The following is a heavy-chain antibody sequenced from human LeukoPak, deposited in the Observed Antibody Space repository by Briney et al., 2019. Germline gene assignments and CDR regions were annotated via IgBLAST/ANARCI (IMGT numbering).Heavy chain of an antibody. Sequence: GGSLRLSCAASGFTFSSYSMNWVRQAPGKGLEWVSYISSSSSTIYYADSVKGRFTISRDNSKNTLYLQMNSLRAEDTAVYYCAKDSGYSYSSSWYGAFDIWGQGTMVTVSS. CDR2: ISSSSSTI. J-gene: IGHJ3*02. CDR1: GFTFSSYS. D-gene: IGHD6-13*01. V-gene: IGHV3-48*01. CDR3: AKDSGYSYSSSWYGAFDI.